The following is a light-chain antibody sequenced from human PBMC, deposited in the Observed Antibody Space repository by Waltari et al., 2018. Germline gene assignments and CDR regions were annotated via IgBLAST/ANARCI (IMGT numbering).Light chain of an antibody. J-gene: IGLJ3*02. CDR3: AVWDDALSGAV. CDR1: RSNIGKNY. CDR2: RNN. V-gene: IGLV1-47*01. Sequence: QSVVTQPPSASGTPGQRVPISCSGRRSNIGKNYVYWYQQLPETAPKLFRHRNNPPPSGVPDRFSGSKSGNSASLAIRDLRSEDEGDYYCAVWDDALSGAVFGGGTKLTVL.